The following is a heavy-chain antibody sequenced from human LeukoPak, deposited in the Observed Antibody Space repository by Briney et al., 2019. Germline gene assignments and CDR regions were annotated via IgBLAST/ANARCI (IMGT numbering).Heavy chain of an antibody. CDR1: GSTFTGPY. J-gene: IGHJ4*02. CDR2: INPNSGGT. CDR3: ARVEYCTKGVCINYDL. D-gene: IGHD2-8*01. V-gene: IGHV1-2*02. Sequence: ASLKVSCKASGSTFTGPYIHWMRQAPGQGPEWRGWINPNSGGTKYEQKCQGRVTVTRDTSTSTAYMELSGLRADDTATYYCARVEYCTKGVCINYDLWGQGTLVTVSS.